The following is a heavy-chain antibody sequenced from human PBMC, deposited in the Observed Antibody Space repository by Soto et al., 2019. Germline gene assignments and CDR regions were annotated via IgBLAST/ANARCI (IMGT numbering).Heavy chain of an antibody. CDR2: IYYSGST. Sequence: SETLSLTCTVSGGSISSYYWSWIRQPPGKGLEWIGYIYYSGSTNYNPSLKSRVTISVDTSKNQFSLKLSSVTAADTAVYYCARHVLRGIVVMVAARGAGAFDIWGQGTMVTVSS. V-gene: IGHV4-59*08. CDR3: ARHVLRGIVVMVAARGAGAFDI. J-gene: IGHJ3*02. CDR1: GGSISSYY. D-gene: IGHD2-15*01.